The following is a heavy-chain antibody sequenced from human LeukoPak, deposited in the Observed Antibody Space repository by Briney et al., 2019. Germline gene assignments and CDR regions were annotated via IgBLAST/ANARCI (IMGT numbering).Heavy chain of an antibody. CDR3: ARDKGHFDVDY. J-gene: IGHJ4*02. V-gene: IGHV4-59*12. CDR2: IYYTGST. CDR1: GGSISSYY. D-gene: IGHD3-9*01. Sequence: SETLSLTCTVSGGSISSYYWSWIRQPPGKGLEWIGYIYYTGSTNYNPSLKSRVTISVDTSKNQFSLKLSSVTAADTAVYYCARDKGHFDVDYWGQGTLVTVSS.